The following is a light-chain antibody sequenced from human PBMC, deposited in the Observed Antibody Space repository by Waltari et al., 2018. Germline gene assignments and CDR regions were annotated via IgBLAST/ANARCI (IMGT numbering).Light chain of an antibody. J-gene: IGKJ2*01. Sequence: DIQLTQSPSTLSASVGDRVTITCRTSQTISNWLAWYQQKSGKAPTLLIYQASSLKSGVPSRFSGSGSGTEFTLTIRSLQPEDFATYYCQKYNNYPYTFGQGTKLEIK. CDR3: QKYNNYPYT. CDR2: QAS. CDR1: QTISNW. V-gene: IGKV1-5*03.